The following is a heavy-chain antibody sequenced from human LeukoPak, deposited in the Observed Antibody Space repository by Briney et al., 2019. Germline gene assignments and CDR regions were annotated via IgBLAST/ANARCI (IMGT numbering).Heavy chain of an antibody. Sequence: PSETLSLTCTVSGGSISSSSYYWGWIRQPPGKGLEWIGSIYYTGSTYYNPSLKNRVTISVDTSKNQFSLKLSSVTAADTAVYYCARHSGSTVTTDSDYWGRGTLVTVSS. J-gene: IGHJ4*02. CDR2: IYYTGST. V-gene: IGHV4-39*01. CDR3: ARHSGSTVTTDSDY. CDR1: GGSISSSSYY. D-gene: IGHD4-11*01.